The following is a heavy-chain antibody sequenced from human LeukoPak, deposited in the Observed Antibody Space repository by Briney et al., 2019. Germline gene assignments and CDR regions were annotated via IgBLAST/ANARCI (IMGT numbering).Heavy chain of an antibody. V-gene: IGHV3-11*01. CDR3: ANLKLSRSFDP. D-gene: IGHD5/OR15-5a*01. Sequence: KPGGSLRLSCAASGFTFSDYYMSWIRQAPGKGLEWVSYISSSGSTIYYADSVKGRFTISRDNSKNTLYLQMNSLRAEDTAVYYCANLKLSRSFDPWGQGTLVTVSS. CDR2: ISSSGSTI. CDR1: GFTFSDYY. J-gene: IGHJ5*02.